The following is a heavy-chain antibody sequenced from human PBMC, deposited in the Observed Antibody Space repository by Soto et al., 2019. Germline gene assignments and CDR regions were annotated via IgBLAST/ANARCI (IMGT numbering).Heavy chain of an antibody. CDR3: ARGGGSGWYHYYYGMDV. V-gene: IGHV4-34*01. J-gene: IGHJ6*02. D-gene: IGHD6-19*01. CDR2: INHSGST. CDR1: GGSFSGYY. Sequence: SETLSLTCAAYGGSFSGYYWSWIRQPPGKGLEWIGEINHSGSTNCNPSLKSRVTISVDTSKNQFYLKLSSVTAAATAVSYCARGGGSGWYHYYYGMDVWGQGTTVTVSS.